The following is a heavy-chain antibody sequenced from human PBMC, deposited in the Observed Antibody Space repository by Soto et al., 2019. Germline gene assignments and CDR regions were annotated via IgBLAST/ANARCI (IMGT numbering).Heavy chain of an antibody. Sequence: EVQLVETGGGLIQPGGSLRLSCAASGFTVSSNYMSWVRQAPGKGLEWVSVIYSGGSTYYADSVRGRSTISRDNSKNTLYLQMNSLRAEDTAVYYCARALCPRNLCQKTSGYYLDYRGQGTLVTVSS. J-gene: IGHJ4*02. V-gene: IGHV3-53*02. CDR2: IYSGGST. D-gene: IGHD3-22*01. CDR3: ARALCPRNLCQKTSGYYLDY. CDR1: GFTVSSNY.